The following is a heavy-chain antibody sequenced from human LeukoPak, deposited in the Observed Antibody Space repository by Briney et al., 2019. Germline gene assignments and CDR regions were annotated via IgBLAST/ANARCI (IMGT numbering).Heavy chain of an antibody. D-gene: IGHD6-19*01. J-gene: IGHJ4*02. V-gene: IGHV3-21*01. CDR2: ISSSSNYI. Sequence: GGSLRLSCAASGFTFSSYSMNWVRQAPGKGLEWVSSISSSSNYIYYADSVKGRFTISRDNTKNSLYLQLNSLRAEDTAVYYCAKPRSSGIDIDYWGQGTLVTVSS. CDR1: GFTFSSYS. CDR3: AKPRSSGIDIDY.